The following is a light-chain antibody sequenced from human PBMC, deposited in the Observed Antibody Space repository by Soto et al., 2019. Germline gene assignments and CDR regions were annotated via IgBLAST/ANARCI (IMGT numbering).Light chain of an antibody. V-gene: IGKV1-5*03. CDR3: EQYNSYPRA. Sequence: DIQMTQSPSTLSASVGDRVTITCRASQSINSWLAWYQQKPGRAPKILIYKASSLESGVPSRFSNSESGTEFTLTISSLQSDDFATDYCEQYNSYPRAFGPGTKVDIK. J-gene: IGKJ3*01. CDR1: QSINSW. CDR2: KAS.